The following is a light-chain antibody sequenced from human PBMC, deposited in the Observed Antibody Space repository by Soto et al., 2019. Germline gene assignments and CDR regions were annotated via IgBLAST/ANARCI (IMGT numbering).Light chain of an antibody. CDR2: DVS. Sequence: VLTQPASVSGPPGQSITISCTGTSGDVGGYNYVSWYQQHPGKAPKLMIYDVSNRPSGVSNRFSGSKSGNTASLTISGLQAEDEADYYCSSYTSSSTLYVFGTGTKVTVL. CDR3: SSYTSSSTLYV. CDR1: SGDVGGYNY. J-gene: IGLJ1*01. V-gene: IGLV2-14*01.